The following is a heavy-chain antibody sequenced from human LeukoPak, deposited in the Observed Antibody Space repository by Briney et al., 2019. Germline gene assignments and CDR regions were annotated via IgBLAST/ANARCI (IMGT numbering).Heavy chain of an antibody. CDR2: INPSGGST. V-gene: IGHV1-46*01. D-gene: IGHD3-22*01. CDR3: AIEYDSSGYYPEFDY. CDR1: GYTFTIYY. Sequence: ASVKVSCKASGYTFTIYYIHWVRQAPGQGLEWMGLINPSGGSTNYAQKFQGRVTITADKSTSTAYMELSSLRSEDTAVYYCAIEYDSSGYYPEFDYWGQGTLVTVSS. J-gene: IGHJ4*02.